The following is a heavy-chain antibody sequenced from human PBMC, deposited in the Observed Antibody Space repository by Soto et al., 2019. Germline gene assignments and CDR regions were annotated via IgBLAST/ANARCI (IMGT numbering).Heavy chain of an antibody. V-gene: IGHV4-61*08. J-gene: IGHJ4*02. D-gene: IGHD3-3*01. CDR3: ARGGPDLITIFGVVIIGPFDY. Sequence: SETLSLTCTVSGGSISSGDYYWSWIRQPPGKGLEWIGYIYYSGSTNYNPSLKSRVTISVDTSKNQFSLKLSSVTAADTAVYYCARGGPDLITIFGVVIIGPFDYWGQGTLVTVSS. CDR2: IYYSGST. CDR1: GGSISSGDYY.